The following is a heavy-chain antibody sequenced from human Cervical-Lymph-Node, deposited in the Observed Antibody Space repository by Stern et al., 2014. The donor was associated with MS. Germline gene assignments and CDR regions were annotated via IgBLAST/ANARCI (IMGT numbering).Heavy chain of an antibody. V-gene: IGHV2-5*02. CDR2: VYWDDDK. CDR3: AHIPPPGVGFWSGKWYFAL. Sequence: QITLKESGPTLVKPTQTLTLTCTFSGFSLSTRGMGVGWIRQPPGKALHWLALVYWDDDKRYSPSLKSRLTITKDTSKNQVVLTMTDMDPVDTGTYFCAHIPPPGVGFWSGKWYFALWGPGTLVTVSS. D-gene: IGHD3-3*01. J-gene: IGHJ2*01. CDR1: GFSLSTRGMG.